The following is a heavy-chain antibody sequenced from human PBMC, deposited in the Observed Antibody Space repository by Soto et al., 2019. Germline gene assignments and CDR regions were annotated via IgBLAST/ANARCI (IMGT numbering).Heavy chain of an antibody. Sequence: QVQLVESGGGVVQPGRALRLSCAASGFTFSTYAMHWVRQAPGKGLDWVAVISYDGSNKYYADSVKGRFTISRDNSKNTLYLQMNSLRAEDTTVYYCARGGPYYYDSSDWGGFHIWGQGTMVTVSS. D-gene: IGHD3-22*01. V-gene: IGHV3-30-3*01. CDR2: ISYDGSNK. J-gene: IGHJ3*02. CDR3: ARGGPYYYDSSDWGGFHI. CDR1: GFTFSTYA.